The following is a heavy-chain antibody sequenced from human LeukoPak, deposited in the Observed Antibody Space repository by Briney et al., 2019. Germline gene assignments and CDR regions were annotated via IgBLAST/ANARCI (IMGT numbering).Heavy chain of an antibody. D-gene: IGHD4-11*01. V-gene: IGHV4-30-4*01. Sequence: PSETLSLTCTVSGGSISSGDYYWSWIRQPPGKGLEWIGYIYYSGSTYYNPSLKSRVTISVDTSKNQFSLNLSSVTAADTAVYYCARRLASSSDTFDYWGQGTLVTVSS. CDR2: IYYSGST. CDR1: GGSISSGDYY. CDR3: ARRLASSSDTFDY. J-gene: IGHJ4*02.